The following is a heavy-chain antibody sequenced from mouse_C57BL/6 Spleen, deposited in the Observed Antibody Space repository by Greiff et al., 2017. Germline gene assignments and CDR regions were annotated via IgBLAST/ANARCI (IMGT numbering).Heavy chain of an antibody. Sequence: QVQLKESGAELVKPGASVKISCKASGSAFSSYWMNWVKQRPGKGLEWIGQIYPGDGDTNYNGKFKGKGTLTADKSSSPAYMQLGSLTSEDSAVYFCARDLLRFDYWGQGTTLTVSS. CDR1: GSAFSSYW. D-gene: IGHD1-1*01. V-gene: IGHV1-80*01. CDR3: ARDLLRFDY. CDR2: IYPGDGDT. J-gene: IGHJ2*01.